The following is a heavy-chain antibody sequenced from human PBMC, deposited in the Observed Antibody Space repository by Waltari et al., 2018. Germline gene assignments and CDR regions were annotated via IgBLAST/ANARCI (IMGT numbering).Heavy chain of an antibody. Sequence: EVQLVESGGGLVKPGGSLRLSCAASGFTFSNAWMSWVRQAPGKGLEWVGRIKSKTDGGTTDYAAPVKGRFTVSRDDSKNTLYLQMNSLKTEDTAVYYCTTAVGATWGSAFDIWGQGTMVTVSS. CDR3: TTAVGATWGSAFDI. CDR2: IKSKTDGGTT. V-gene: IGHV3-15*01. CDR1: GFTFSNAW. D-gene: IGHD1-26*01. J-gene: IGHJ3*02.